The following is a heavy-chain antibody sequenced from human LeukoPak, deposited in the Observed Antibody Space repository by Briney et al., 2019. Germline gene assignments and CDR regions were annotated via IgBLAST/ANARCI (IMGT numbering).Heavy chain of an antibody. V-gene: IGHV3-48*03. J-gene: IGHJ4*02. CDR2: ISSSGSTM. CDR1: GVTFSSFE. D-gene: IGHD3-10*01. CDR3: ARGMRLVRGLMFDY. Sequence: GGSLRLSCAASGVTFSSFEMSWVRQAPGTGLEGISYISSSGSTMYYADSVRGHFTTSRDHVKNSLYLQMNSLRAEDTAVYYCARGMRLVRGLMFDYWGQGTLVTVSS.